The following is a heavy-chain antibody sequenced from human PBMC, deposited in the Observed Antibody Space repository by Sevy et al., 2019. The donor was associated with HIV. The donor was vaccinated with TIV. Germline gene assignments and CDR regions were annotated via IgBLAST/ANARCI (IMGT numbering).Heavy chain of an antibody. D-gene: IGHD6-6*01. V-gene: IGHV3-23*01. Sequence: GGSLRLSCAASGFTFSSYAMSWVRQAPGKGLEWVSAISGSGGSTYYADSVKGRFTISRDNSKNTLYLQVNSLRAEDTAVYYCASANGEVKARRGGIYFDYWGQGTMVTVSS. CDR1: GFTFSSYA. J-gene: IGHJ4*02. CDR2: ISGSGGST. CDR3: ASANGEVKARRGGIYFDY.